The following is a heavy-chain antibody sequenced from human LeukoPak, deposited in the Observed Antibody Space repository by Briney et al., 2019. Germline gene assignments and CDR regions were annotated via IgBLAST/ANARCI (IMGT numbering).Heavy chain of an antibody. J-gene: IGHJ4*02. CDR2: ISSSSSYI. V-gene: IGHV3-21*01. CDR3: ARAMKLARAAAGTGDY. CDR1: GFTFSSYW. D-gene: IGHD6-13*01. Sequence: GGSLRLSCAASGFTFSSYWMHWVRQAPGKGLEWVSSISSSSSYIYYADSVKGRFTISRDNAKNSLYLQMNSLRAEDTAVYYCARAMKLARAAAGTGDYWGQGTLVTVSS.